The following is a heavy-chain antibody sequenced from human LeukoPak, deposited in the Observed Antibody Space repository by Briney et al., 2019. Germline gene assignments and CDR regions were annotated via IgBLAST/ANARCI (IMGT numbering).Heavy chain of an antibody. CDR3: ARLYGSGSYYFDY. Sequence: GSLRLSCAASGFTFSSYAMNWIRQPPGKGLEWIGSIYYSGSTYYNPSLKSRVTISVDTSKNQFSLKLSSVTAADTAVYYCARLYGSGSYYFDYWGQGTLVTVSS. CDR2: IYYSGST. J-gene: IGHJ4*02. CDR1: GFTFSSYA. D-gene: IGHD3-10*01. V-gene: IGHV4-39*01.